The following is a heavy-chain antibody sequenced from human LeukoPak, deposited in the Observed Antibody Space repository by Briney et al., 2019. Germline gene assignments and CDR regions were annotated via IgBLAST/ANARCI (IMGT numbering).Heavy chain of an antibody. CDR1: GYTFTGYY. V-gene: IGHV1-2*02. CDR2: INPNSGGT. D-gene: IGHD3-10*01. CDR3: ARGRVTMVRARGAFDI. J-gene: IGHJ3*02. Sequence: ASVKVSCKASGYTFTGYYMHWVRQAPGQGREWMGWINPNSGGTNYAQKFQGRVTMTRDTSISTAYMELSRLRSDDTAVYYCARGRVTMVRARGAFDIWGQGTMVTVSS.